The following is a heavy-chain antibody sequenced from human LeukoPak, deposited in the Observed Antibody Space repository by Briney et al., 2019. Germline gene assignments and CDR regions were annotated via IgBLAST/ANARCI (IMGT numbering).Heavy chain of an antibody. CDR1: GFTVSHNY. CDR3: ARDLSGPLDY. V-gene: IGHV3-66*01. J-gene: IGHJ4*02. D-gene: IGHD5-12*01. Sequence: GGSLRLSCAASGFTVSHNYMSWVRQAPGKGLEWVSVIYSGGSTNYADSVKGRFTISRDNSKNTLYLQMNSLRAEDTAVYYCARDLSGPLDYWGQGTLVTVSS. CDR2: IYSGGST.